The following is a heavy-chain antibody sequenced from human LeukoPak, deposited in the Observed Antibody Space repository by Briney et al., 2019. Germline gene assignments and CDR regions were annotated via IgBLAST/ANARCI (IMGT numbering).Heavy chain of an antibody. CDR2: IYTSGST. Sequence: SETLSLTCTVSGGSISSYYWSWIRQPPGKGLEWIGRIYTSGSTNYNPSLKSRVTMSVDTSKNQFSLKLSSVTAADTAVYYCARVDSYGFSFWFDPWGQGTLVTVSS. CDR1: GGSISSYY. V-gene: IGHV4-4*07. CDR3: ARVDSYGFSFWFDP. J-gene: IGHJ5*02. D-gene: IGHD5-18*01.